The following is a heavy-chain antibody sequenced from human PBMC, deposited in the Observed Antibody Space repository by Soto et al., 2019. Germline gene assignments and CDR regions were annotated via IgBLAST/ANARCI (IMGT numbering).Heavy chain of an antibody. CDR2: INHSGST. J-gene: IGHJ3*02. D-gene: IGHD1-1*01. CDR3: ARGKRGLEHDAFDI. CDR1: GGSFSGYY. V-gene: IGHV4-34*01. Sequence: SETLSLTCAVYGGSFSGYYWSWIRQPPGKGLEWIGEINHSGSTNYNPSLKSRVTISVDTSKNQFPLKLSSVTAADTAVYYCARGKRGLEHDAFDIWGQGTMVTVSS.